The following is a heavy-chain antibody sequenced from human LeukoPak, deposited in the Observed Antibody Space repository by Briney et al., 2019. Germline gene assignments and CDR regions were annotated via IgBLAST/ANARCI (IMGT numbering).Heavy chain of an antibody. CDR3: TTVWFGELSAAEYFQH. Sequence: GTSLRLSCAASGFTFRSYGMHWVRRAPGKGLEWVAVILYDGSKSYYADSVKGRFTISRDNSKNTLYLQMNSLKTEDTAVYYCTTVWFGELSAAEYFQHWGQGTLVTVSS. CDR2: ILYDGSKS. V-gene: IGHV3-30*03. CDR1: GFTFRSYG. J-gene: IGHJ1*01. D-gene: IGHD3-10*01.